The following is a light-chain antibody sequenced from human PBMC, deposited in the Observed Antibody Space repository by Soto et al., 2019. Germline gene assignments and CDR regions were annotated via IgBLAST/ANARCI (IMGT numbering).Light chain of an antibody. CDR3: LQYQNVWA. CDR1: QNIYSN. Sequence: IVMTQSPATLSVSPGERATLSCRASQNIYSNIAWYQQRPGQAPRLLIYRASTRAPGVPARFSGSGSGTEFPLTISSLQSEDFAVYSCLQYQNVWACGRGTQVEIK. J-gene: IGKJ4*02. CDR2: RAS. V-gene: IGKV3-15*01.